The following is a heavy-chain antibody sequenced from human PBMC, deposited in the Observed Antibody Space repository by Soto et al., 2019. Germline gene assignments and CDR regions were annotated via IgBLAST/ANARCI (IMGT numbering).Heavy chain of an antibody. CDR1: GGSISSGGYY. CDR2: IYYSGST. V-gene: IGHV4-31*03. Sequence: SETLSLTCTVSGGSISSGGYYWSWIRQHPGKGLEWIGYIYYSGSTYYNPSLKSRVTISVDTSKNQFSLKLSSVTAADTAVYYCARAGQHGDCYYYGMDVWGQGTTVTVSS. D-gene: IGHD3-10*01. J-gene: IGHJ6*02. CDR3: ARAGQHGDCYYYGMDV.